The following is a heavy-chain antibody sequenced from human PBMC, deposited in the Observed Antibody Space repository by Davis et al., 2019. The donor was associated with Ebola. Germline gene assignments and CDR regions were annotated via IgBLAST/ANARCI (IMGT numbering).Heavy chain of an antibody. V-gene: IGHV1-46*01. Sequence: ASVKVSCKASGYTFTGYYMHWVRQAPGQGLEWMGIINPSGGSTSYAQKFQGRVTMTRDTSTSTVYMELTSLRSEDTAVYYCARDYVEMATEISYYYGMDVWGQGTTVTVSS. J-gene: IGHJ6*02. CDR3: ARDYVEMATEISYYYGMDV. D-gene: IGHD5-24*01. CDR2: INPSGGST. CDR1: GYTFTGYY.